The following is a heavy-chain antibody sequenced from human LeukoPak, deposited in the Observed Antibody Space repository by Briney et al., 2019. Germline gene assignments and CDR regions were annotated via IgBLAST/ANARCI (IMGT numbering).Heavy chain of an antibody. CDR3: ARGVGYSGYDWMYYFQH. CDR2: ISGSSSYI. J-gene: IGHJ1*01. Sequence: GGSPRLSCAASGFTFSSYSVNWVRQAPGKGLEWVSSISGSSSYIYYADSVKGRFTISRDNAKNSLYLQMNSLRAEDTAVYYCARGVGYSGYDWMYYFQHWGQGTLVTVSS. CDR1: GFTFSSYS. V-gene: IGHV3-21*01. D-gene: IGHD5-12*01.